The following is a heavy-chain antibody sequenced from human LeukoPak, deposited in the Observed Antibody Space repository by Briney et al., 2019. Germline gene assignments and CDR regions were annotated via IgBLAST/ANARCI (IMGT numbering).Heavy chain of an antibody. Sequence: PGGSLRLSCAASGFTFSSYSMNWVRQAPGKGLEWVSSISSSSSYIYYADSVKGRFTISRDNAKNSLYLQMNSLRAEDTAVYYCARYLEYYDSSGPSSDWGQGTLVTVSS. V-gene: IGHV3-21*01. CDR1: GFTFSSYS. CDR3: ARYLEYYDSSGPSSD. D-gene: IGHD3-22*01. CDR2: ISSSSSYI. J-gene: IGHJ4*02.